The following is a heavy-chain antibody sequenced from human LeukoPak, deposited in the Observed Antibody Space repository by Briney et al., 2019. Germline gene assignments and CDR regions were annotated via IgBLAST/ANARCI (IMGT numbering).Heavy chain of an antibody. D-gene: IGHD1-1*01. CDR2: IIPIFGTA. J-gene: IGHJ6*03. Sequence: GASVKVSCKASGGTFSSYAISWVRQAPGQGLEWMGGIIPIFGTANYAQKFQGRVTITTDESTSTAYMELSSLRSEDTAVYYCARDLERFGPPNYYYYMDVWGKGTTVTVSS. CDR1: GGTFSSYA. CDR3: ARDLERFGPPNYYYYMDV. V-gene: IGHV1-69*05.